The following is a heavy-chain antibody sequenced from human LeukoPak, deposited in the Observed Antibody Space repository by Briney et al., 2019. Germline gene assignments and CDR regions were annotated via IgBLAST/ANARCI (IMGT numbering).Heavy chain of an antibody. V-gene: IGHV3-23*01. D-gene: IGHD4-17*01. CDR3: AKDPSTVTTGVFDI. J-gene: IGHJ3*02. CDR1: GITLSNYG. CDR2: ISDSGGNT. Sequence: GGSLRLSCAVSGITLSNYGMSWVRQAPGKGLEWVAGISDSGGNTKYADSVKGRFIMSRDNSKNTLYLQMNSLRAEDTAVYYCAKDPSTVTTGVFDIWGQGTMVSVSS.